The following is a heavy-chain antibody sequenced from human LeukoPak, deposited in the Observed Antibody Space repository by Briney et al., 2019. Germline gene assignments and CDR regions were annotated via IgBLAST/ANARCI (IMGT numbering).Heavy chain of an antibody. Sequence: GGFLRLSCAASGFTFSNYCMHWVRQIPGKELVWVSRICPDGTVTNYADSVKGRFTISRDNAKNMVFLQMNSLRADDTAVYYCVRDFRSADYWGQGILVTVSS. CDR1: GFTFSNYC. J-gene: IGHJ4*02. V-gene: IGHV3-74*01. CDR2: ICPDGTVT. CDR3: VRDFRSADY.